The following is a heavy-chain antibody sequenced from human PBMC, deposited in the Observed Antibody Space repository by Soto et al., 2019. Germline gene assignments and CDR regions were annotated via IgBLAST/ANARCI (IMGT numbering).Heavy chain of an antibody. Sequence: ASVKVSCKASGYSFTSYSMHWVRQAPGQGLEWMGWFNPNSGDTIYAQKFQGRVTLTRDTSISTAYLELTGLRSDDTALYYCAREASAVISLDYWGQGTLATVSS. D-gene: IGHD6-19*01. V-gene: IGHV1-2*02. J-gene: IGHJ4*02. CDR1: GYSFTSYS. CDR2: FNPNSGDT. CDR3: AREASAVISLDY.